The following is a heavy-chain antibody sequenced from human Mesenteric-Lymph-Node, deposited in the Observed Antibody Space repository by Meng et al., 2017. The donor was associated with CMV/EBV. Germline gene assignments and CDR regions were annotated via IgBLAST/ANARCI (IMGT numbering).Heavy chain of an antibody. V-gene: IGHV4-34*01. Sequence: SLSGYYWSWIRQSPGKGLEWIGDINHNGNSIYNPSLKSRVSILPDTSKNHFSLRLNSVTAADTAVYYCAATDRYSSSWYWKGAPFDSWGQGTLVTVSS. CDR3: AATDRYSSSWYWKGAPFDS. D-gene: IGHD6-13*01. CDR1: SLSGYY. CDR2: INHNGNS. J-gene: IGHJ4*02.